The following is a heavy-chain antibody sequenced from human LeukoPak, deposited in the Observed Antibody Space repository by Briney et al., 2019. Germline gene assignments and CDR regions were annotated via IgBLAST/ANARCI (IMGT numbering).Heavy chain of an antibody. CDR3: ARDPSNTSGYYAYFDN. V-gene: IGHV1-18*01. D-gene: IGHD6-19*01. CDR2: ISCYNGDT. Sequence: ASVKVSCKASGYTFTHHGISWVRQAPGQGLEWMGWISCYNGDTRYAQKFQGRVTMTTDKSTSTAYMEVRSLRSDDTAVYYCARDPSNTSGYYAYFDNWGQGTLVTVSS. J-gene: IGHJ4*02. CDR1: GYTFTHHG.